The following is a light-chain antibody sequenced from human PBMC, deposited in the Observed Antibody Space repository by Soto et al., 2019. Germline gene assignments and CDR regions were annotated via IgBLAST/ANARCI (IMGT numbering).Light chain of an antibody. J-gene: IGLJ2*01. CDR2: EVS. Sequence: QSALTQPASVSGSPGQSITISCTGTSSDVGGYNYVSWYQQHPGKAPILMIYEVSNRPSGVSNRFSGSKSGNTASLTISGLQAEDEAVYFCGSFASNRDVVFGGGTKVTVL. CDR3: GSFASNRDVV. CDR1: SSDVGGYNY. V-gene: IGLV2-14*01.